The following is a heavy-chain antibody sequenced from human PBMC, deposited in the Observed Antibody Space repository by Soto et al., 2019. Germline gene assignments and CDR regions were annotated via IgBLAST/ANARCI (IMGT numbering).Heavy chain of an antibody. CDR1: GFTFSSYS. CDR2: ISSSSSTI. D-gene: IGHD6-19*01. V-gene: IGHV3-48*02. CDR3: ARERIAVPYGCYFDY. Sequence: EVQLVESGGGLVQPGGSLRLSCAASGFTFSSYSMNWVRQAPGKGLEWVSYISSSSSTIYYADSVKGRFTISRDNAKNSLYLQMNSLRDEDTAVYYCARERIAVPYGCYFDYWGQGTLVTVSS. J-gene: IGHJ4*02.